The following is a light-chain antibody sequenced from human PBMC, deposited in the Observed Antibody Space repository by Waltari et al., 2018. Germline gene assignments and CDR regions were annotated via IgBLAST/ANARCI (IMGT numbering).Light chain of an antibody. CDR2: GST. V-gene: IGLV1-40*01. J-gene: IGLJ3*02. CDR1: GSHIRAGSD. Sequence: QSVLTQPPSVSGAPGQRVTLPCTGSGSHIRAGSDVHWYQQLPRAAPKLLIYGSTSRPLGVPARFFGSTSGTSASLAIIGLQAEDEADYYCQSYDTSLSVVFGGGTKLTVL. CDR3: QSYDTSLSVV.